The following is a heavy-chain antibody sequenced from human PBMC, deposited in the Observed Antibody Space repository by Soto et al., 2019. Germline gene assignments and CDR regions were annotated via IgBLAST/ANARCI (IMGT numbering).Heavy chain of an antibody. CDR2: MNPGSGDT. V-gene: IGHV1-8*01. Sequence: ASVKVSCKASGYSFTNNDVSWVRQATGQGLEWMGWMNPGSGDTGYAQKFQGRVTMTRDISIATAYVELSSLRSDDTAIYYCARMETFGSLNWFDPWGQGTLVTVSS. D-gene: IGHD3-16*01. J-gene: IGHJ5*02. CDR3: ARMETFGSLNWFDP. CDR1: GYSFTNND.